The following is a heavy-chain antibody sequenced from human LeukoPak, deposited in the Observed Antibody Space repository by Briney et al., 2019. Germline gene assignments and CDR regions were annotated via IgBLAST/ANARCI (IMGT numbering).Heavy chain of an antibody. CDR1: GFTVNGNY. Sequence: GGSLRLSCAASGFTVNGNYMSWVRQAPGKGLEWVSIIYDSSSTYYADSVKGRFTISRDNSKNTLYLQMNSLRAEDTAVYYCARVRNSYFDYWGQGTLVTVSS. CDR2: IYDSSST. CDR3: ARVRNSYFDY. V-gene: IGHV3-53*01. J-gene: IGHJ4*02.